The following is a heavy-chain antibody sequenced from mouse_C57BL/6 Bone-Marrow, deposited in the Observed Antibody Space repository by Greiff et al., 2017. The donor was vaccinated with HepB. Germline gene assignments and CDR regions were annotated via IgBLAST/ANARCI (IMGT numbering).Heavy chain of an antibody. J-gene: IGHJ4*01. V-gene: IGHV1-54*01. CDR1: GYAFTNYL. Sequence: QVQLQQSGAELVRPGPSVKVSCKASGYAFTNYLIEWVKQRPGQGLEWIGVINPGSGGTNYKEKFKGKATLTADKSSSTAYMQLSSLTSEDSAVYFCARRKVFATVVATKGAMDYWGQGTSVTVSS. CDR3: ARRKVFATVVATKGAMDY. CDR2: INPGSGGT. D-gene: IGHD1-1*01.